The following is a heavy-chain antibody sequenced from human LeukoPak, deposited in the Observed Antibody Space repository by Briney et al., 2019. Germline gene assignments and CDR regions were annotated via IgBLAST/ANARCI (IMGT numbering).Heavy chain of an antibody. CDR2: IIPMSGTV. J-gene: IGHJ4*02. CDR3: ARETGYAYGRAPLDY. CDR1: GYTFTSYG. Sequence: SVKVSCKASGYTFTSYGISWVRQAPGQGLGWMGGIIPMSGTVNNAQKFQGRVTITADKSTGTAYMELSSLRSDDTAVYYCARETGYAYGRAPLDYWGQGTLVTVSS. V-gene: IGHV1-69*06. D-gene: IGHD5-18*01.